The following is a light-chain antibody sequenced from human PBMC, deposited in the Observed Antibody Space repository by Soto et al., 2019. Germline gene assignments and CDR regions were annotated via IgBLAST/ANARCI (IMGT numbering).Light chain of an antibody. CDR1: QSVSSY. CDR3: QQRSNWPST. CDR2: DAS. J-gene: IGKJ4*01. V-gene: IGKV3-11*01. Sequence: EIVLTQSRATLSLSPGDRATLSCRASQSVSSYLAWYQQKPGQAPRLLIYDASNRATGIPARFSGSGSGTDVTLTITSLEPEDFALYYCQQRSNWPSTFGGGTTVEIK.